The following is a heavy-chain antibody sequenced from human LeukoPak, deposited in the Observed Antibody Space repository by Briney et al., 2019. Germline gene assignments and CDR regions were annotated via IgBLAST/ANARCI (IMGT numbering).Heavy chain of an antibody. Sequence: SETLSLTCAVYGGSFSGYYWSWIRQPPGKGLEWIGEINHSGSTNYNPSLKSRVNISVDPYKNQFSLKLRSVTAADTAVYYCARFGYSSSWYIWGQGTLVTVSS. D-gene: IGHD6-13*01. J-gene: IGHJ4*02. CDR1: GGSFSGYY. CDR3: ARFGYSSSWYI. V-gene: IGHV4-34*01. CDR2: INHSGST.